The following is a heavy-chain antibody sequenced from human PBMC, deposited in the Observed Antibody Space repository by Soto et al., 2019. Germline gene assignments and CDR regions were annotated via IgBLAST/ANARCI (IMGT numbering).Heavy chain of an antibody. CDR3: ARDPPYEYIWATYRFDF. CDR2: ISDSGERT. J-gene: IGHJ4*02. Sequence: EVQLLESGGGLVQRGGTLRLSCGASGFTFSTYAMSWVRQAPGKGLEWVSSISDSGERTYYADSVKGRFTISRDNSKNTVYLQMTSLKAEDTAVYYCARDPPYEYIWATYRFDFWGQGALVTVSS. CDR1: GFTFSTYA. D-gene: IGHD3-16*02. V-gene: IGHV3-23*01.